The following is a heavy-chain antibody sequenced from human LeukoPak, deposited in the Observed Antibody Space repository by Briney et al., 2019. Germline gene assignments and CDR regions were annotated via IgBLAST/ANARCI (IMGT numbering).Heavy chain of an antibody. Sequence: PGGSLRLPCAASGFTFSIDPMTWARQARGKGLEGVSSISGDGRSTYRADSVKGRFAISRDNHKNTLYLQMNSPGADDTAVYYCAKGGVPMATSLIHHWGQGTLVIVSS. J-gene: IGHJ1*01. CDR2: ISGDGRST. CDR3: AKGGVPMATSLIHH. CDR1: GFTFSIDP. V-gene: IGHV3-23*01. D-gene: IGHD5-24*01.